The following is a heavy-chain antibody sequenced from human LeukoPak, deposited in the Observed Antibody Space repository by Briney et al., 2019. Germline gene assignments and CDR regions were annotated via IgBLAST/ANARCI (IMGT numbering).Heavy chain of an antibody. CDR3: ARDLSYCTITSCSYYYYGMDV. Sequence: QPGGSLRLSCAASGFTFRSCELSWVRQAPTKGLEWVSYISSSGGTIYYADSVKGRFTISRDNAKNSLYLQMNSLRAEDTAVYYCARDLSYCTITSCSYYYYGMDVWGQGTTVTVSS. CDR1: GFTFRSCE. J-gene: IGHJ6*02. V-gene: IGHV3-48*03. D-gene: IGHD2-2*01. CDR2: ISSSGGTI.